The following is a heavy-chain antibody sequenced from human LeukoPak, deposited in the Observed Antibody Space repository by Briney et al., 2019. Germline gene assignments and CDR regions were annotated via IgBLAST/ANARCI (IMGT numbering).Heavy chain of an antibody. Sequence: ESLKISCKGSGYSFTSYWIGWVRQMPGEGLEWMGIIYPGDSDTRYSPSFQGQVTISADKSISTAYLQWSSLKASDTAMYYCASALYYYGSGSHTFDIWGQGTMVTVSS. CDR3: ASALYYYGSGSHTFDI. D-gene: IGHD3-10*01. J-gene: IGHJ3*02. CDR2: IYPGDSDT. CDR1: GYSFTSYW. V-gene: IGHV5-51*01.